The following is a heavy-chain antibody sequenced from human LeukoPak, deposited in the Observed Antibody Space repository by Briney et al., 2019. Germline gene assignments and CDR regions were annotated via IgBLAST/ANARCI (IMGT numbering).Heavy chain of an antibody. D-gene: IGHD5-18*01. Sequence: GGSLRLSCAASGFTFSSYGMHWVRQAPGKGLEWVAVISYDGSNKYYADSVKGRFTISRDNSKNTLYLQMSSLRAEDTAMYYCAKEQFPSGYSFLTDYWGQGTLVTVSS. CDR1: GFTFSSYG. CDR3: AKEQFPSGYSFLTDY. CDR2: ISYDGSNK. V-gene: IGHV3-30*18. J-gene: IGHJ4*02.